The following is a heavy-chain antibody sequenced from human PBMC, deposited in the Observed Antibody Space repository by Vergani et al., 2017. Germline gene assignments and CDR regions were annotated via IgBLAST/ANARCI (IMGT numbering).Heavy chain of an antibody. CDR3: ARSKSVGSGSYFGY. V-gene: IGHV3-33*01. CDR1: GFTFSSYG. D-gene: IGHD3-10*01. Sequence: QVQLVESGGGVVQPGRSLRLSCAASGFTFSSYGMHWVRQAPGKGLEWVAVIWYDGSNKYYADSVKGRFTISRDNSKNTLYLQMNSLRAEDTAVYYCARSKSVGSGSYFGYWGQGTLVTVSS. CDR2: IWYDGSNK. J-gene: IGHJ4*02.